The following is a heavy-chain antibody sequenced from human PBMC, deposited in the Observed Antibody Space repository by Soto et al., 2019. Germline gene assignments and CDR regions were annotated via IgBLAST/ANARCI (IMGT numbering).Heavy chain of an antibody. Sequence: QVQLVESGGGWVQPGRSLRLSCGATGFSFTTYGMHWVRQAPGKGLEWVAVIGYDGNNKYYADSVEGRFTISRDNSKNTVYPQMKRLSADDTAVYYCARGGVTGIVGIFGSPLDIWGQATVVTVSS. CDR2: IGYDGNNK. CDR1: GFSFTTYG. CDR3: ARGGVTGIVGIFGSPLDI. V-gene: IGHV3-33*01. D-gene: IGHD2-21*01. J-gene: IGHJ3*02.